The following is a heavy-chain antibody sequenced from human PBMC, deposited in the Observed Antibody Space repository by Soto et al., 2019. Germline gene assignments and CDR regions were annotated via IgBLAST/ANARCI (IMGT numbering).Heavy chain of an antibody. Sequence: GGSLRLSCAASGFTFSSYDMHWVRQATGKGLEWVSAIGTAGDTYYPGSVKGRFTISRENAKNSLYLQMNSLRAGDTAVYYCARSIAVAKLRYFDLWGRGTLVTVSS. V-gene: IGHV3-13*01. CDR2: IGTAGDT. CDR1: GFTFSSYD. J-gene: IGHJ2*01. D-gene: IGHD6-19*01. CDR3: ARSIAVAKLRYFDL.